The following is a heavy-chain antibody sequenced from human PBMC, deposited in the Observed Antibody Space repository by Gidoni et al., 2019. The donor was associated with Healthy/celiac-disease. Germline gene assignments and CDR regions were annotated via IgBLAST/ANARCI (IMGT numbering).Heavy chain of an antibody. CDR2: INRSVRT. Sequence: QVQLQQWGAGRLKHSETLSLTCAVEGGSFRGYYWSWTRQPPGKGLEWIGEINRSVRTNYNPSLKSRVTISVDTSKNQFSLKLSSVTASVTAVYYCPRAPYSSGYYYLTWGQGTLVTVSS. J-gene: IGHJ5*02. D-gene: IGHD3-22*01. V-gene: IGHV4-34*01. CDR1: GGSFRGYY. CDR3: PRAPYSSGYYYLT.